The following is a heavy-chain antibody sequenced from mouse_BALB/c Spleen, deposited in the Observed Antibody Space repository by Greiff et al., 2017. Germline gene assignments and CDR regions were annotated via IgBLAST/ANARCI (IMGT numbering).Heavy chain of an antibody. V-gene: IGHV1-9*01. CDR2: ILPGSGST. CDR3: ASPIYYGYDGSHWYFDV. Sequence: QVHVKQSGAELMKPGASVKISCKATGYTFSSYWIEWVKQRPGHGLEWIGEILPGSGSTNYNEKFKGKATFTADTSSNTAYMQLSSLTSEDSAVYYCASPIYYGYDGSHWYFDVWGAGTTVTVSS. CDR1: GYTFSSYW. J-gene: IGHJ1*01. D-gene: IGHD2-2*01.